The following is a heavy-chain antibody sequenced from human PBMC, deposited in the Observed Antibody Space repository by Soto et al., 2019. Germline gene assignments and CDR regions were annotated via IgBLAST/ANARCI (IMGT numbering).Heavy chain of an antibody. D-gene: IGHD3-22*01. Sequence: QVQLQESGPGLVKPSQTLSLTCTVSVASISSGGYYWSWIRQHPGEGLEWIGYIYYSGSTSYNPSLNSRVTKSVDTSKNQFSLKLSSVTDADTAVYYCARESKYDTSGYPPWFAPWGQGTLVTVSS. CDR3: ARESKYDTSGYPPWFAP. V-gene: IGHV4-31*03. J-gene: IGHJ5*02. CDR2: IYYSGST. CDR1: VASISSGGYY.